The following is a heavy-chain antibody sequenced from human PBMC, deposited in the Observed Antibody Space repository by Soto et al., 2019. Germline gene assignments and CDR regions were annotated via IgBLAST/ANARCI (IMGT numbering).Heavy chain of an antibody. V-gene: IGHV4-61*08. CDR2: IYYSGST. CDR1: GGSISSGGYY. D-gene: IGHD3-16*01. Sequence: SETLSLTCTVSGGSISSGGYYWSWIRQHPGKGLEWIGYIYYSGSTNYNPSLKSRVSMSPDPSRNQFSLKLTSVTAADTAVYYCARAMGDWGTYYYYYGMDVWGQGTMVTVSS. J-gene: IGHJ6*02. CDR3: ARAMGDWGTYYYYYGMDV.